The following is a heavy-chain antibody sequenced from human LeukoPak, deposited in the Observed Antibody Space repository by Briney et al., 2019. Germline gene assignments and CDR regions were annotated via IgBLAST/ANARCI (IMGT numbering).Heavy chain of an antibody. Sequence: PSETLSLTCTVSGGSISSHYYWGWIRQPPGKGLEWVGYIFYSGSTNYNPSLKSRVTISVDTSKNQLSLKLNSVTAADTAVYYCAGSYNWSDDFDYWGPGTLVTVSS. D-gene: IGHD1-1*01. CDR3: AGSYNWSDDFDY. V-gene: IGHV4-59*01. CDR1: GGSISSHYY. CDR2: IFYSGST. J-gene: IGHJ4*02.